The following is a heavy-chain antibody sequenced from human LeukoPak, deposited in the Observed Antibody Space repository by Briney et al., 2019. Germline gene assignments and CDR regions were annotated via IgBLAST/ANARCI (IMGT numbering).Heavy chain of an antibody. V-gene: IGHV3-23*01. D-gene: IGHD4-17*01. CDR2: ISGSGGST. Sequence: GGSLRLSCAASGFTFSSYDMNWVRQAPGKGLEWVSAISGSGGSTFYADSVKGLFTISRDNSKNTLYLQMSSLRAEDTAVYYCATTVTRYYFDYWGQGTLVTVSS. CDR3: ATTVTRYYFDY. J-gene: IGHJ4*02. CDR1: GFTFSSYD.